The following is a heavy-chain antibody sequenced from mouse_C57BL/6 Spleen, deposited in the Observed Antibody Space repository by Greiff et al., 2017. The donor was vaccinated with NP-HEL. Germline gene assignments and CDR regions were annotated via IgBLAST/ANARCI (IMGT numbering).Heavy chain of an antibody. CDR1: GYTFTSYW. CDR3: ARVYYGSSRRGYFDY. CDR2: IDPNSGGT. J-gene: IGHJ2*01. Sequence: QVQLQQSGAELVKPGASVKLSCKASGYTFTSYWMHWVKQRPGRGLEWIGRIDPNSGGTKYNEKFKSKATLTVDKPSSTAYMQLSSLTSEDSAVYYCARVYYGSSRRGYFDYWGQGTTLTVSS. D-gene: IGHD1-1*01. V-gene: IGHV1-72*01.